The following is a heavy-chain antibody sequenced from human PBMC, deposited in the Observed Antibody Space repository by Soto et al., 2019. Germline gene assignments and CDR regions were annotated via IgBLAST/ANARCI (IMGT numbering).Heavy chain of an antibody. Sequence: GSLRLSCAASGFTFSNYAMSWVRQAPGKGLEWVSVISGSGGSTYYEDSGKGRFTISRDNSKNTLYLQMNSLRAEDTAVYYCAKWLSTRGYYYGMDVWGQGTTVTVSS. CDR1: GFTFSNYA. CDR2: ISGSGGST. D-gene: IGHD2-8*01. CDR3: AKWLSTRGYYYGMDV. J-gene: IGHJ6*02. V-gene: IGHV3-23*01.